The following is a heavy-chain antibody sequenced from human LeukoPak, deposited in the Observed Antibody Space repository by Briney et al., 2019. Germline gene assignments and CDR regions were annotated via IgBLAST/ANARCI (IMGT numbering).Heavy chain of an antibody. CDR2: ISVSGNT. D-gene: IGHD2-21*01. CDR3: AKAPVTTCSGAYCYPFDY. Sequence: GGSLRLSCAAYGFTFSTYWMTWVRQAPGKGLEWVSAISVSGNTYHADSVKGRFTISRDSSKNTLYLQMNRLRAEDAAVYYCAKAPVTTCSGAYCYPFDYWGQGTLVTVSS. J-gene: IGHJ4*02. CDR1: GFTFSTYW. V-gene: IGHV3-23*01.